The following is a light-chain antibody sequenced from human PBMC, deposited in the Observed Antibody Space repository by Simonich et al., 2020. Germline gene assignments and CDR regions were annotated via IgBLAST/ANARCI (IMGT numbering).Light chain of an antibody. CDR1: SSDVGSYNL. CDR2: EGS. J-gene: IGLJ3*02. Sequence: QSALTQPASVSGSPGQSITSSCTGTSSDVGSYNLVSWYQQRPGKAPKLMLYEGSKRPSGGSNRFSGYKSGNTASLTISGLQAEDEADYYCCSYAGSSTWVFGGGTKLTVL. V-gene: IGLV2-23*01. CDR3: CSYAGSSTWV.